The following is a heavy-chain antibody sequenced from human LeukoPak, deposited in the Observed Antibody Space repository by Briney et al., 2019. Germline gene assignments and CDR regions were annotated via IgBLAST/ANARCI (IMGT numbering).Heavy chain of an antibody. J-gene: IGHJ6*03. CDR3: ARVYSSSPDYYYMDV. D-gene: IGHD6-6*01. Sequence: GRSLRLSCAASGFTFSSYAMHWVRQAPGKGLEWVAVISYDGSNKYYADSVKGRFTISRDNSKNTLYLQMNSLRAEDTAVYYCARVYSSSPDYYYMDVWGKGTTVTVSS. CDR2: ISYDGSNK. CDR1: GFTFSSYA. V-gene: IGHV3-30-3*01.